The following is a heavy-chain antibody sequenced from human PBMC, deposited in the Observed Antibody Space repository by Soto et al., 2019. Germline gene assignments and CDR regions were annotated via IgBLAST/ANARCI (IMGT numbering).Heavy chain of an antibody. CDR3: ARGGSYFDY. V-gene: IGHV4-61*01. CDR1: GGSVSSGSYY. Sequence: SETLSLTCTVSGGSVSSGSYYWSWIRQPPGKGLEWIGYIYYSGSTNYNPSLKSRVTISVDTSKNQFSLKLSSVTAAGTAVDYCARGGSYFDYWGQGTLVTVSS. J-gene: IGHJ4*02. D-gene: IGHD3-10*01. CDR2: IYYSGST.